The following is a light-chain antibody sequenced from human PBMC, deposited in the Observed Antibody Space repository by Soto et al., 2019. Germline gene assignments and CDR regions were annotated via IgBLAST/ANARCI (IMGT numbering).Light chain of an antibody. V-gene: IGKV3-20*01. CDR3: QQYGRSPPFT. Sequence: EIVLTQSPGTLSLSPGERATLSCRASQSVTSTYIAWYQQNPGQAPRLLIYGESSRATGIPGRFSGSGSGKDFTLTISRLEPEDFAVYFCQQYGRSPPFTFGQGTKVEIK. CDR1: QSVTSTY. CDR2: GES. J-gene: IGKJ2*01.